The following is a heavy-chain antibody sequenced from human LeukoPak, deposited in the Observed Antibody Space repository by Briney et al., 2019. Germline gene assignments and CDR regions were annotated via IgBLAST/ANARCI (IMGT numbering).Heavy chain of an antibody. CDR1: GFTFSSYS. J-gene: IGHJ4*02. CDR2: LSSSSSYI. V-gene: IGHV3-21*01. D-gene: IGHD2-15*01. Sequence: GRSLRLSCAASGFTFSSYSMNWVRQAPGKGLEWVSFLSSSSSYIYYADSVKGRFTISRDNAKNSLYLQMHSLRAEDTAVYYCARDGYCSGGSCYSDYWGQGTLVTVSS. CDR3: ARDGYCSGGSCYSDY.